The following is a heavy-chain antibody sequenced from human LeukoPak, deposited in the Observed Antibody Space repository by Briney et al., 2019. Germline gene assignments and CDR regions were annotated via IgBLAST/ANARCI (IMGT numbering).Heavy chain of an antibody. Sequence: PSETLSLTCAVFGGSISSGGYSWSWIRQPPGKGLEWIGYIYHSGSTYYNPSLKSRVTISVDRSKNQFSLKLSSVTAADTAVYYCARAVDYYDSSGYYPGHFDYWGQGTLVTVSS. CDR3: ARAVDYYDSSGYYPGHFDY. J-gene: IGHJ4*02. CDR1: GGSISSGGYS. CDR2: IYHSGST. V-gene: IGHV4-30-2*01. D-gene: IGHD3-22*01.